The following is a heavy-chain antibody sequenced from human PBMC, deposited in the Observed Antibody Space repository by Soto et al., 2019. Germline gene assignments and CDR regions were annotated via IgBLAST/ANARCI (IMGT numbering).Heavy chain of an antibody. V-gene: IGHV1-69*04. CDR1: GGTFSSYT. CDR2: IIPILGIA. J-gene: IGHJ6*03. CDR3: ARDQPLGYCSSTSCHYYYYMDV. Sequence: EASVKVSCKASGGTFSSYTISGGRQAPGQGREWKGRIIPILGIANYAQKFRGRVTITADKSTSTAYMELSSLRSEDTAVYYCARDQPLGYCSSTSCHYYYYMDVWGKGTTVTVSS. D-gene: IGHD2-2*01.